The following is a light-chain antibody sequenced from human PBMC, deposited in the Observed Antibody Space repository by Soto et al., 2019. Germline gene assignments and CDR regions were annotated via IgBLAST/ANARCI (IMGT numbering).Light chain of an antibody. Sequence: EIVLTQSPATLSLSPGERATLSCRASQSVSSYLAWYQQKPGQAPRLLIYDASNRATGIPARCSGSGSGTDFTLTISILEPEDFAVYYCQQRSNWLFTFGPGTKGDIK. CDR2: DAS. J-gene: IGKJ3*01. CDR3: QQRSNWLFT. V-gene: IGKV3-11*01. CDR1: QSVSSY.